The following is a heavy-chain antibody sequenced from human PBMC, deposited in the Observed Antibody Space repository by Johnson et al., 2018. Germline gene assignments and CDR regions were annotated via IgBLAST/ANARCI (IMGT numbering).Heavy chain of an antibody. CDR1: GFTFSSYS. CDR3: AGDWNDSSGYPLGGDYYYMDV. CDR2: ISSSSSTI. V-gene: IGHV3-48*02. Sequence: VQLVESGGGLVQPGGSLRLSCAASGFTFSSYSMNWVRQAPGKGLEWVSYISSSSSTIYYADSVKGRFTISSDNAKNSLYLQMNSLRDQDTDVYYCAGDWNDSSGYPLGGDYYYMDVWGKGTTVTVSS. J-gene: IGHJ6*03. D-gene: IGHD3-22*01.